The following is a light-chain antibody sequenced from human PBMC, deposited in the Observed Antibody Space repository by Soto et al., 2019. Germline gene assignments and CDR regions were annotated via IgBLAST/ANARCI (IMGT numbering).Light chain of an antibody. J-gene: IGKJ1*01. CDR2: DVS. Sequence: DIQMTQSPSTLSASVGDRVTITCRASQSIGDSLAWYQQKPGKAPYLLISDVSSLERGVPSRFSGSGSGTEFTLTISSMQPDDFATFYCQQYNGHSRTFGQGTKVDIK. CDR3: QQYNGHSRT. V-gene: IGKV1-5*01. CDR1: QSIGDS.